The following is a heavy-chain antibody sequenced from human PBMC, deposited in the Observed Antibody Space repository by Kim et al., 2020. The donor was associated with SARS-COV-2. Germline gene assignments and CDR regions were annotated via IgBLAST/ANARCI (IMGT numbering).Heavy chain of an antibody. CDR3: ARGLAQGD. Sequence: GGSLRLSCVASGFTFGSHWMTWVRQAAGKGLEWVANTKEDGSEEHYVDSVKGRFTISRDNAENSLYLQMNSLRVDDTAVYYCARGLAQGDWGQGTLVTVSS. D-gene: IGHD5-12*01. CDR1: GFTFGSHW. CDR2: TKEDGSEE. V-gene: IGHV3-7*01. J-gene: IGHJ4*02.